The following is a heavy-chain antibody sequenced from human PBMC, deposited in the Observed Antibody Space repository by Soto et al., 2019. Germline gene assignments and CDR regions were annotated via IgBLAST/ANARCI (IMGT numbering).Heavy chain of an antibody. D-gene: IGHD3-10*01. CDR1: GGSISSSNW. V-gene: IGHV4-4*02. CDR3: ARENRYYGSGSYYYYYGMDV. CDR2: IYHSGST. Sequence: SETLSLTCAVSGGSISSSNWWRGVRQPPGKGLEWIGEIYHSGSTNYNPSLKSRVTISVDKSKNQFSLKLSSVTAADTAVYYCARENRYYGSGSYYYYYGMDVWGQGTTVTVSS. J-gene: IGHJ6*02.